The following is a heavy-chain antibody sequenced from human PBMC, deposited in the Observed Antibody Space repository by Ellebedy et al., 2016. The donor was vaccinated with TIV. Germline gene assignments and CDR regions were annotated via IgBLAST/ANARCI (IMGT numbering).Heavy chain of an antibody. V-gene: IGHV3-30-3*01. Sequence: PGGSLRLSCVSGFTFSSYAMHWVRQAPGKGLEWVAVISYDGSQKYYADSVKGRLTISRDNSKSTLYLQMNSLRAEDTAVYYCARAHYGSAAPYYYGMDVWGQGTTVTVSS. CDR2: ISYDGSQK. CDR1: GFTFSSYA. CDR3: ARAHYGSAAPYYYGMDV. J-gene: IGHJ6*02. D-gene: IGHD3-10*01.